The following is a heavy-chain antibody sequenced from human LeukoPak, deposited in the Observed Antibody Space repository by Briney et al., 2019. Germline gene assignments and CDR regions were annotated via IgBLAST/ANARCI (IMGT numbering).Heavy chain of an antibody. Sequence: GASLRLSCAASGFTFGSYSMNWVRQAPGKGLEWVSSISTSSSYKYYADSIKGRFTISRDNAKDSLYLEMNSLRVEDTAVYFCARAPDFVVVPASDYWGQGTLVTVSS. CDR3: ARAPDFVVVPASDY. J-gene: IGHJ4*02. V-gene: IGHV3-21*01. CDR2: ISTSSSYK. CDR1: GFTFGSYS. D-gene: IGHD2-2*01.